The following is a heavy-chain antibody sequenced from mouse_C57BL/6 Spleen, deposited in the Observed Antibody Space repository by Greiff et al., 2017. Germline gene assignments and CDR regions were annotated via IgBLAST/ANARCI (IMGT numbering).Heavy chain of an antibody. CDR2: IYPGDGDT. CDR3: ARGGTTVRFDY. D-gene: IGHD1-1*01. Sequence: QVQLQQSGAELVKPGASVKISCKASGYAFSSYWMNWVKQRPGKGLEWIGQIYPGDGDTNYNGKFKGKATLTADKSSSTAYMQLSSLTSEDSAVYFCARGGTTVRFDYWGQGTTLTVSS. V-gene: IGHV1-80*01. CDR1: GYAFSSYW. J-gene: IGHJ2*01.